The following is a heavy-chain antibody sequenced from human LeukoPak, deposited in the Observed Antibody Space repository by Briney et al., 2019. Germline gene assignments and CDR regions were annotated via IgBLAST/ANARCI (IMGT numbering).Heavy chain of an antibody. J-gene: IGHJ6*02. CDR2: IIHSGST. V-gene: IGHV4-34*01. D-gene: IGHD3-9*01. Sequence: SETLSLTCAVYGGSFSGYFCSWLRQPPGKGLEWIGEIIHSGSTNYNPSLKSRVTISVDTSKNQFSLKLNSVTAADTAVYFCARGLLTTYGMDVWGQGTTVTVSS. CDR1: GGSFSGYF. CDR3: ARGLLTTYGMDV.